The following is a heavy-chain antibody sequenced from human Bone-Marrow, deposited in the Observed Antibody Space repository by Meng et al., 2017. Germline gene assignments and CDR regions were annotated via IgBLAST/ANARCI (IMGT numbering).Heavy chain of an antibody. D-gene: IGHD4-11*01. J-gene: IGHJ4*02. CDR3: ARGYSNYGTDFDY. V-gene: IGHV3-11*01. Sequence: GESLKISCAASGFTFSDYYMSWIRQAPGKGLEWVSYISSSGSTIYYADSVKGRFTISRDNAKNSLYLQMNNLRAEDTAVYYCARGYSNYGTDFDYWGQGTLVTVSS. CDR1: GFTFSDYY. CDR2: ISSSGSTI.